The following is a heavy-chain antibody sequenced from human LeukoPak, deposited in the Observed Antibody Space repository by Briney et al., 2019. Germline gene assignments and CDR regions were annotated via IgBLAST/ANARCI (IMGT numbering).Heavy chain of an antibody. CDR3: ARVMYCSGGSCYSGGFGWFDP. Sequence: SVKVSCKASGGTFSSYTIRWVRQAPGQGLEWMGRIIPILGIATYAQKFQGRVTITADKSTSTAYMELSSLRSEDTAVYYCARVMYCSGGSCYSGGFGWFDPWGQGTLVTFSS. D-gene: IGHD2-15*01. CDR2: IIPILGIA. V-gene: IGHV1-69*02. CDR1: GGTFSSYT. J-gene: IGHJ5*02.